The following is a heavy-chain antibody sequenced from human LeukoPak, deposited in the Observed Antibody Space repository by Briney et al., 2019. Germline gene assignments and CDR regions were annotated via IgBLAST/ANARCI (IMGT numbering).Heavy chain of an antibody. J-gene: IGHJ4*02. Sequence: ASVKVSCKASGYTFTRYDINWVRQATGQGLEWMGGIIPIFGTANYAQKFQGRVTITTDESTSTAYMELSSLRSEDTAVYYCARGVYWGQGTLVTVSS. CDR2: IIPIFGTA. CDR3: ARGVY. V-gene: IGHV1-69*05. CDR1: GYTFTRYD.